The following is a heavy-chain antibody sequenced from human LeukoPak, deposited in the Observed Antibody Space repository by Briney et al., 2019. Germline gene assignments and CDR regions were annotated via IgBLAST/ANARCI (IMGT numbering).Heavy chain of an antibody. J-gene: IGHJ5*02. CDR2: ISCSGGST. Sequence: GGSLRLSCAASGFTFSSYDMHWVRQAPGKGLEWVSAISCSGGSTYYADSVKGRFTISRDNSKNTLYLQMNSLRAEDTAVYYCAKDPTVPNRWLGWFDPWGQGTLVAVSS. CDR3: AKDPTVPNRWLGWFDP. D-gene: IGHD2-15*01. CDR1: GFTFSSYD. V-gene: IGHV3-23*01.